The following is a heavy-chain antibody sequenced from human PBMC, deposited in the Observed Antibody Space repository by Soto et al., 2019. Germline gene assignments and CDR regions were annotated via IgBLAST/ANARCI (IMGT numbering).Heavy chain of an antibody. CDR3: ARAKGGSSSQPPDY. CDR1: GCTFSSYA. CDR2: IIPIFGTA. Sequence: GASVKVSCKASGCTFSSYAIRWVRQAAGQGLEWMGGIIPIFGTANYAQKFQGRVTITADESTSTAYMGLSSLRSEDTAVYYCARAKGGSSSQPPDYWGQGTLVTVSS. D-gene: IGHD6-6*01. J-gene: IGHJ4*02. V-gene: IGHV1-69*13.